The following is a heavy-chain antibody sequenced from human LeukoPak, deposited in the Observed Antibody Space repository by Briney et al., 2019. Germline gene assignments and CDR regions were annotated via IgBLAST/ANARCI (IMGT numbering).Heavy chain of an antibody. CDR2: INSDGSTT. CDR3: AKVYGDYPTGAFDI. Sequence: GGSLRLSCAASGFTFSSYWMHWVRQAPEKGLVWVPRINSDGSTTGYADSVKGRFTISRDNVKNTLYLQMNSLRAEDTAVYYCAKVYGDYPTGAFDIWGQGTMVTVSS. D-gene: IGHD4-17*01. V-gene: IGHV3-74*01. J-gene: IGHJ3*02. CDR1: GFTFSSYW.